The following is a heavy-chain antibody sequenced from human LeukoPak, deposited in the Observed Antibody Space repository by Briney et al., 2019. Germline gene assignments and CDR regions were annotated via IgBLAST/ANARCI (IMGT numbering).Heavy chain of an antibody. V-gene: IGHV4-39*07. D-gene: IGHD2/OR15-2a*01. CDR2: IYYSGST. CDR1: GDSISSTNYY. J-gene: IGHJ4*02. Sequence: SETLSLTCTVSGDSISSTNYYWGWIRQPPGKGLEWIGSIYYSGSTYYNPSLESRVTISVDTSKNQFSLKLSSVTAADTAVYYCAKIVTAGYYFFDSWGQGTLVTVSS. CDR3: AKIVTAGYYFFDS.